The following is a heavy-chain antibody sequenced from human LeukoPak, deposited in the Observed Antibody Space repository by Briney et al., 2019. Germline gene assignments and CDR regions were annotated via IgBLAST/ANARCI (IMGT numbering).Heavy chain of an antibody. CDR2: ISSSGGST. CDR1: GFTFSSYS. V-gene: IGHV3-23*01. CDR3: AKKMSITAASQVDY. Sequence: AGGSLRLSCAASGFTFSSYSMSWVRQAPGKGLEWVSAISSSGGSTDYTDSVKGRFTISRDNSKNTLYLQMNSLRAEDTAVYYCAKKMSITAASQVDYWGQGTLVTVSS. J-gene: IGHJ4*02. D-gene: IGHD1-20*01.